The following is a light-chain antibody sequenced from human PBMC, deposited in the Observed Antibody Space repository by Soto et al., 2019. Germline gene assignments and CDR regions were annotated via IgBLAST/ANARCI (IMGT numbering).Light chain of an antibody. J-gene: IGKJ2*01. V-gene: IGKV1-5*03. CDR3: QQYDRFPYT. Sequence: DIQMTQSPSTLSASVGDTVTITCRASQSLSYWLAWYQQKPGQAPKLLIHKASTLESGVPSRFSGSGSRTEFTLTISRLQPDDFATFYCQQYDRFPYTFGQGTKLEIK. CDR1: QSLSYW. CDR2: KAS.